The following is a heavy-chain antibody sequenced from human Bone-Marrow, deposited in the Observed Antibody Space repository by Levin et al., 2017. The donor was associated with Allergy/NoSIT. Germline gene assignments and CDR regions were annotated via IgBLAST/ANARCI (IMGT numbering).Heavy chain of an antibody. D-gene: IGHD4-17*01. CDR3: ATYLRDYYYFGS. CDR1: GFTFSDYY. CDR2: ISKSGTSK. Sequence: GGSLRLSCAASGFTFSDYYMGWIRQTPGKGLEWVAKISKSGTSKNYADSVKGRFTISRDNAKNSLFLQISSLRDEDTAVYYCATYLRDYYYFGSWGQGTFVTVSS. V-gene: IGHV3-11*01. J-gene: IGHJ4*02.